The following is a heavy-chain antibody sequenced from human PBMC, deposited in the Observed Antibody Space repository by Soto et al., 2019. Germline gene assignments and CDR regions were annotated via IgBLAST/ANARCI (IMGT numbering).Heavy chain of an antibody. J-gene: IGHJ4*02. CDR1: GYSVTSGSY. D-gene: IGHD1-7*01. V-gene: IGHV4-38-2*02. CDR3: ARARIVVSGTIFDF. Sequence: SETLSLTCTVSGYSVTSGSYWGWFRQPPEKGLEWIGSVYLSGHTYHNPSLMSRVTISIDTSKHQFSLKLTSVTAADTAVYYCARARIVVSGTIFDFWGLGTLVTVSS. CDR2: VYLSGHT.